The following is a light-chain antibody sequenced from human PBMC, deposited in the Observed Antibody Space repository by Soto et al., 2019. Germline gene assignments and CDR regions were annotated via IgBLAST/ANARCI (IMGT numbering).Light chain of an antibody. V-gene: IGKV3-11*01. CDR2: DAS. CDR3: QQRSDWPPELT. CDR1: QSVRSS. Sequence: PGGIASLSCRASQSVRSSLAWFQQKPGQAPRLLIYDASKRATGIPARFSGSASGADFTLTISSLEPGDFAVYYCQQRSDWPPELTFGGGTKVDIK. J-gene: IGKJ4*01.